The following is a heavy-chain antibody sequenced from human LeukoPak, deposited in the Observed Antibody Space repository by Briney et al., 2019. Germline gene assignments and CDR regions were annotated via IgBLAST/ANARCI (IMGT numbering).Heavy chain of an antibody. V-gene: IGHV4-61*08. CDR3: ARRRAQSSGPSFYYFYMDV. CDR1: GGSISGGSISGYH. CDR2: MHYSGTT. J-gene: IGHJ6*03. Sequence: SETLSLTCSVSGGSISGGSISGYHWSWIRQPPGKGLELIAYMHYSGTTHYNPSLKSRVSISVDTSRKQISLELTSVTAADTALYFCARRRAQSSGPSFYYFYMDVWGKGTTVTVSS. D-gene: IGHD1-26*01.